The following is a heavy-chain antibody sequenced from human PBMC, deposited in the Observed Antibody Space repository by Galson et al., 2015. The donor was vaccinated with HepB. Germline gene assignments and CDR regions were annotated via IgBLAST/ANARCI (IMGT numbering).Heavy chain of an antibody. D-gene: IGHD3-22*01. CDR2: ISSSSSYT. V-gene: IGHV3-11*06. CDR1: GFTFSDYY. Sequence: SLRLSCAASGFTFSDYYMSWIRQAPGKGLEWGSYISSSSSYTNYADSVKGRFTISRDNAKNSLYLQMNSLRAEDTAVYYCARDWVPYYYDSSGDAFDIWGQGTMVTVSS. CDR3: ARDWVPYYYDSSGDAFDI. J-gene: IGHJ3*02.